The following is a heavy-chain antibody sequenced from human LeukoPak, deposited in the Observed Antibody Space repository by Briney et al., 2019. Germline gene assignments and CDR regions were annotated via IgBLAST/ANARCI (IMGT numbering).Heavy chain of an antibody. CDR2: IYPDDSDA. J-gene: IGHJ4*02. CDR1: GYKFSNYW. D-gene: IGHD1-26*01. V-gene: IGHV5-51*01. Sequence: GASLKISFQASGYKFSNYWIAWVRQMPGKGLEWMGTIYPDDSDARYSPSFQGQVTLSVDKSVTTAYLQWSSLKASDTAIYYCARRPTTNFDFWGQGTLVTVSS. CDR3: ARRPTTNFDF.